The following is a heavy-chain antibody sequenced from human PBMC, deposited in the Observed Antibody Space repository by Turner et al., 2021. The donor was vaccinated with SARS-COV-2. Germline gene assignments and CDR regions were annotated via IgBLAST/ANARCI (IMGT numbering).Heavy chain of an antibody. D-gene: IGHD3-3*01. CDR2: IYYSGST. J-gene: IGHJ6*02. CDR3: ASESVLRFLEWLSSGPYYGMDV. Sequence: QLQLQESGPGLVKPSETLSLTCTVSGGSISSSSYYWGWIRQHPGKGLEWIGTIYYSGSTYYNTSFKSRVTISVDTSKNQFSLKLSSVTAADTAVYYCASESVLRFLEWLSSGPYYGMDVWGQGTTVTVSS. CDR1: GGSISSSSYY. V-gene: IGHV4-39*01.